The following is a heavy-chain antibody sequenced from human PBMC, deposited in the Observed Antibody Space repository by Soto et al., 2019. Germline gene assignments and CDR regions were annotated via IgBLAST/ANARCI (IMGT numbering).Heavy chain of an antibody. J-gene: IGHJ4*02. V-gene: IGHV3-64D*08. CDR1: GFTFSSYA. Sequence: GGSLRLSCSASGFTFSSYAMHWVRQAPGKGLEYVSAISSNGGSTYYADSVKGRFTISIDNSKNTLYLQMSSLRAEDTAVYYCVKDLYDSSGYYFFDYWGQGTLVTVSS. D-gene: IGHD3-22*01. CDR3: VKDLYDSSGYYFFDY. CDR2: ISSNGGST.